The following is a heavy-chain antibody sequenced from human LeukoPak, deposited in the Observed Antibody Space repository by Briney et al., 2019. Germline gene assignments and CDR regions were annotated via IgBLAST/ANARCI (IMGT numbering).Heavy chain of an antibody. V-gene: IGHV1-8*01. CDR3: ARPSFTRITTVTPFDS. CDR2: MNPNSGNT. CDR1: GYTFTSYD. J-gene: IGHJ4*02. Sequence: ASVKVSCKASGYTFTSYDINWVRQATGQGLEWMGWMNPNSGNTDYAQKFQGRVTMTRDTSINTAYMELIGLRSEDTAVYYCARPSFTRITTVTPFDSWGQGTLVTVSS. D-gene: IGHD4-17*01.